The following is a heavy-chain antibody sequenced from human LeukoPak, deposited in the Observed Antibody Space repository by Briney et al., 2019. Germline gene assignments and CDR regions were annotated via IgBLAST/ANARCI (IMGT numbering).Heavy chain of an antibody. CDR2: IYYSGST. V-gene: IGHV4-30-4*01. D-gene: IGHD6-6*01. Sequence: SETLSLTCTVSGGSISSGDYYWSWIRQPPGKGLEWIGYIYYSGSTYYNPSLKSRVTISVDTSKNQFSLKLSSVTAADTAVYYCARAMRSSSPVDYWGQGTLVTVSS. CDR1: GGSISSGDYY. CDR3: ARAMRSSSPVDY. J-gene: IGHJ4*02.